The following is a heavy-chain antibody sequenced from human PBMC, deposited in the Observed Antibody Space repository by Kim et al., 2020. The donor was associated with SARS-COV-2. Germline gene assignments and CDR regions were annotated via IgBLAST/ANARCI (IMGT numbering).Heavy chain of an antibody. CDR1: GFTFSSYS. J-gene: IGHJ4*02. D-gene: IGHD2-2*01. CDR2: INSDGSTT. V-gene: IGHV3-74*01. Sequence: GGSLRLSCAASGFTFSSYSMHWVRQAPGKGLVWVSRINSDGSTTNYADSVKGRFSISRDNAKNTLYLQMNSLRADDTAVYHCAREGTSSNCCHYWGQGPRVTVSS. CDR3: AREGTSSNCCHY.